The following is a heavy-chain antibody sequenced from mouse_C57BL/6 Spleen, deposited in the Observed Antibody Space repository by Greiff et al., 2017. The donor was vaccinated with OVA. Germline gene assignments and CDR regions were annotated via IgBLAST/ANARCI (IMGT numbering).Heavy chain of an antibody. CDR3: ARGDDYVYYFDY. V-gene: IGHV1-55*01. CDR1: GYTFTSYW. D-gene: IGHD2-4*01. J-gene: IGHJ2*01. CDR2: INPGGGST. Sequence: QVQLQQPGAELVKPGASVTMSCTASGYTFTSYWITWVKRRPGQGLEWFGDINPGGGSTNYNEKFKSKATLTVDTSSSSAYMQLSSLTSEDSAVYYCARGDDYVYYFDYWGQGTTLTVSS.